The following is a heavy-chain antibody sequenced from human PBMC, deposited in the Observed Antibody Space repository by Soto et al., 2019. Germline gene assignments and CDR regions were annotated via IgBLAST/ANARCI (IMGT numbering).Heavy chain of an antibody. CDR3: AKDPNNSGYYHYKWFDP. CDR1: GFTFSSYA. CDR2: ISGSGGST. J-gene: IGHJ5*02. D-gene: IGHD3-22*01. V-gene: IGHV3-23*01. Sequence: GGSLRLSCAASGFTFSSYAMSWVRQAPGKGLEWVSAISGSGGSTYYADSVKGRFTISRDNSKNTLYLQMNSLRAEDMAVYYCAKDPNNSGYYHYKWFDPWGQGTLVTVSS.